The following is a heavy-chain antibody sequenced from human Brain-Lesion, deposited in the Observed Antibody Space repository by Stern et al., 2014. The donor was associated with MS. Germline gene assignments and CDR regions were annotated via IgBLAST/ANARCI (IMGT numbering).Heavy chain of an antibody. D-gene: IGHD6-13*01. J-gene: IGHJ4*02. CDR2: SDHSGST. V-gene: IGHV4-4*02. CDR1: GGSISSSNW. CDR3: ARFPASRPHVFDS. Sequence: QVQLVESGPGLVKPSGTLSLTCAVSGGSISSSNWWSWVRQSPGKGLEWIGESDHSGSTLYNPSLQSRVTVSVDKSKNRFSLNLRSVTAADTAVYFCARFPASRPHVFDSWGQGTLVTVSS.